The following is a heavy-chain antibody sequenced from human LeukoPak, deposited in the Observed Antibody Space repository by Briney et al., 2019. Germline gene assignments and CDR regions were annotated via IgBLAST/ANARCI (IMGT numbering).Heavy chain of an antibody. J-gene: IGHJ3*02. CDR1: GGSISSYY. CDR2: IYTSGST. V-gene: IGHV4-4*07. CDR3: ARDTTLGFGGPSAFDI. Sequence: SETLSLTCTVSGGSISSYYWSWIRQPAGKGLEWIGRIYTSGSTNYNPSLKSRVTMSVDTSKNQFSLKLSSVTAADTAVYYCARDTTLGFGGPSAFDIWGQGTMVTVSS. D-gene: IGHD3-10*01.